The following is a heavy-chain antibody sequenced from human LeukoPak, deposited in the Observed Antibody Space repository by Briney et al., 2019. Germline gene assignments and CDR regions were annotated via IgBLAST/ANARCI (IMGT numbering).Heavy chain of an antibody. D-gene: IGHD4-17*01. V-gene: IGHV4-61*01. CDR1: GYSISSGYY. CDR3: ARYAYGDYHFDY. CDR2: IYYSGNI. Sequence: SETLSLTCTVSGYSISSGYYWSWIRQPPGKGLEWIGYIYYSGNIKYNPSLKSRVTMSMDSSKNQFSLKLTSVTAADTALYYCARYAYGDYHFDYWGQGTLVTVSS. J-gene: IGHJ4*02.